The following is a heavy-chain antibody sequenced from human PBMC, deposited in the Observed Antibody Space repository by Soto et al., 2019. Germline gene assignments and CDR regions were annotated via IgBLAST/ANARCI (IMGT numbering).Heavy chain of an antibody. J-gene: IGHJ4*02. Sequence: EVQLVESGGGLVQPGGSLRLSCVGSGFTFSSYSMDLVRQAPGKGLEWISYISSSSTTIHYADSVKGRFTISRDNAKNSLSLQMNSLRDEDTAIYYCVRDAGSWGYWGQGTLVAVSA. D-gene: IGHD3-10*01. CDR1: GFTFSSYS. V-gene: IGHV3-48*02. CDR3: VRDAGSWGY. CDR2: ISSSSTTI.